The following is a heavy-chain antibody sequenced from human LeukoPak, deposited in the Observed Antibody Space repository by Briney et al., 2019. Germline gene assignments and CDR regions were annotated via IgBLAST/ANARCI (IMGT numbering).Heavy chain of an antibody. J-gene: IGHJ3*02. D-gene: IGHD6-13*01. V-gene: IGHV3-33*01. CDR2: VWYDGSNK. Sequence: GGSLRLSCAASGFTFSSYGMHWVRQAPGKGLEWVAVVWYDGSNKYYADSVKGRFTISRDNSKNTLYLQMNSLRAEDTAVYYCARDQRVAYSSSWYGGAFDIWGQGTMVTVSS. CDR1: GFTFSSYG. CDR3: ARDQRVAYSSSWYGGAFDI.